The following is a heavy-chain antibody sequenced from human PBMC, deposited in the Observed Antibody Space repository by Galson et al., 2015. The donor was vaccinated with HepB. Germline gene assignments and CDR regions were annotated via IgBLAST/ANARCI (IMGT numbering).Heavy chain of an antibody. Sequence: SLRLSCAASGFTFSDYYMSWIRQAPGKGLEWVSYINSRSSYTNYADSVKGRFTIPRDNAKKSLYLQMNSLRAEETAVYYCARGSSSLNNDAFDIWGQGTMVTVSS. CDR2: INSRSSYT. J-gene: IGHJ3*02. D-gene: IGHD6-13*01. V-gene: IGHV3-11*03. CDR1: GFTFSDYY. CDR3: ARGSSSLNNDAFDI.